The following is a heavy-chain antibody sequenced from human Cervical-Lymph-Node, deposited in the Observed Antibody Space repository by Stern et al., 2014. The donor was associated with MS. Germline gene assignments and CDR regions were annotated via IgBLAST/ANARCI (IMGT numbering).Heavy chain of an antibody. D-gene: IGHD6-6*01. CDR2: IYPGDSDT. CDR1: GYSFTSYW. V-gene: IGHV5-51*03. J-gene: IGHJ6*02. CDR3: ARRGSSTTYYYYGMDV. Sequence: EMQLVESGAEVKKPGESLKISCKGSGYSFTSYWIAWVRQMPGKGLEWMGIIYPGDSDTRYGPSFQGQVTISADKSISPAYLQWSSLKASDTAMYYCARRGSSTTYYYYGMDVWGQGTTVTVSS.